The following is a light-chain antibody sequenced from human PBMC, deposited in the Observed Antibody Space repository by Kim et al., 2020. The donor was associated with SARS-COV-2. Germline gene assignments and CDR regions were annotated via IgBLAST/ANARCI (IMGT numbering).Light chain of an antibody. J-gene: IGKJ2*01. V-gene: IGKV1-39*01. CDR1: QTIRNY. Sequence: DIQLTQSPSSLSASVRDRVTISCRASQTIRNYLNWYQLKPGKAPKLVIYAASSLRSGVPSRFSGSGSETLFFLTITSLQPEDFATYYCQQSYSSPPTFGQGTKLEI. CDR2: AAS. CDR3: QQSYSSPPT.